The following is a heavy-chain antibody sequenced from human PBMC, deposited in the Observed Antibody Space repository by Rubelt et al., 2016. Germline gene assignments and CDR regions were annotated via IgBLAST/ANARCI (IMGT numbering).Heavy chain of an antibody. J-gene: IGHJ6*02. CDR3: AKGPSGDV. Sequence: EVQLLESGGGLVQPGGSLRLSCAASGLTFSTYAMTWVRQAPGKGLEWVSVITDSGSSTYSADSVKGRFTGSRDNSRNTVSLQMSSLRVEDTAVYYCAKGPSGDVWGRGTTVTVSS. CDR1: GLTFSTYA. V-gene: IGHV3-23*01. CDR2: ITDSGSST.